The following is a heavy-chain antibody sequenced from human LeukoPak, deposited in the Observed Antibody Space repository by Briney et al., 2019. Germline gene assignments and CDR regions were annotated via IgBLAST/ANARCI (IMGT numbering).Heavy chain of an antibody. CDR2: INHSGST. CDR3: ARGGPRYCSGGSCYFGY. D-gene: IGHD2-15*01. CDR1: GGSISSGGYY. Sequence: SETLSLTCAVSGGSISSGGYYWSWIRQPPGKGLEWIGEINHSGSTNYNPSLKSRVTISVDTSKNQFSLKLSSVTAADTAVYYCARGGPRYCSGGSCYFGYWGQGTLVTVSS. J-gene: IGHJ4*02. V-gene: IGHV4-34*01.